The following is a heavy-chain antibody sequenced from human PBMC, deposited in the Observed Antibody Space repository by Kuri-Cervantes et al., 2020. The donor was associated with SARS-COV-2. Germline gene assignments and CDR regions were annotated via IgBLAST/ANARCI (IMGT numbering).Heavy chain of an antibody. Sequence: GGSLRLSCAASGFTFSSYGMHWVRQAPGKGLEWVAVIWYDGSNKYYADSVKGRFTISGDNAKNTLYLQMNSLRAEDTAVYYCATQGTIYYYDTLWGQGTLVTVSS. CDR2: IWYDGSNK. CDR3: ATQGTIYYYDTL. CDR1: GFTFSSYG. D-gene: IGHD3-22*01. V-gene: IGHV3-33*03. J-gene: IGHJ4*02.